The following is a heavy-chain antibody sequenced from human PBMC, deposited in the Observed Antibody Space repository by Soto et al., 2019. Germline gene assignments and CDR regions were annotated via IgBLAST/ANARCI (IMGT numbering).Heavy chain of an antibody. Sequence: ASETLSLTCTVSGGSISSGDYYWSWIRQPPGKGLEWIGYIYYSGSTYYNPSLKSRVTISVDTSKNQFSLKLSSVTAADTAVYYCARGYYYGSGSYRYYYYGMDVWGQGTTVTVSS. CDR3: ARGYYYGSGSYRYYYYGMDV. V-gene: IGHV4-30-4*01. D-gene: IGHD3-10*01. CDR2: IYYSGST. CDR1: GGSISSGDYY. J-gene: IGHJ6*02.